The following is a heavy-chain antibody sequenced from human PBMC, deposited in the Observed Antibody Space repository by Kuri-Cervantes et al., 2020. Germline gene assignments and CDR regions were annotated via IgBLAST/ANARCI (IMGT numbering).Heavy chain of an antibody. D-gene: IGHD6-19*01. V-gene: IGHV2-26*01. CDR2: IFSNDEK. CDR1: GGSISSYYW. Sequence: ETLSLTCTVSGGSISSYYWSWIRQPPGKALEWLAHIFSNDEKSYSTSLKTRLTISKDTSKNQVVLTMTNMDPVDTATYYCARTIAVAGRGYFDYWGQGTLVTVSS. CDR3: ARTIAVAGRGYFDY. J-gene: IGHJ4*02.